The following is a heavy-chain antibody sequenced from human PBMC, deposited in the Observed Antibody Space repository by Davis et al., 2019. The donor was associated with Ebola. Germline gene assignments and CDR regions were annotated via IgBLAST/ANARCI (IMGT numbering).Heavy chain of an antibody. D-gene: IGHD6-25*01. CDR3: ARGGGYGGYGMDV. CDR2: LTHIGST. Sequence: SQTLSLTRAVYGVSPSGYYWNWIRQPPGKGLEWIGELTHIGSTNYNPSLTSRVTMSVDTSKNQFSLRVRSVTAADTAVYYCARGGGYGGYGMDVWGQGTTVTVSS. CDR1: GVSPSGYY. J-gene: IGHJ6*02. V-gene: IGHV4-34*01.